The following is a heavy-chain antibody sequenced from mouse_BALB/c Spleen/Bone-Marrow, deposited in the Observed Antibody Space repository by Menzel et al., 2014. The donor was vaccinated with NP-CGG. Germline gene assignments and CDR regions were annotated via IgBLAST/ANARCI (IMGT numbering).Heavy chain of an antibody. Sequence: QVQLQQSGPELVKPGASVEMSCKASGYTFTSYYIHWVKQRPGQGLEWIGWIYPGDGSTKYNEKFKGKTTLTADKSSSTAYMLLSSLTSEDSAIYFCAICYGYDEFAYWGQGTLVTVSA. V-gene: IGHV1S56*01. J-gene: IGHJ3*01. CDR1: GYTFTSYY. D-gene: IGHD2-2*01. CDR3: AICYGYDEFAY. CDR2: IYPGDGST.